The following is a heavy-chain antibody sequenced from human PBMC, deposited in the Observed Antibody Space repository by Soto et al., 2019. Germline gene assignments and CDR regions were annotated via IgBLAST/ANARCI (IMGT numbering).Heavy chain of an antibody. V-gene: IGHV3-74*01. Sequence: DVQLVESGGGLVEPGGSLRLSCAASGFTFSSYWMHWVRQAPGKGLVWVSRINSDGSSTSYADSVKGRFTISRDNAKNTLYLQMNSLRAEDTAVYYCARVRDDWAAERYFDYWGQGTLVTVSS. CDR3: ARVRDDWAAERYFDY. J-gene: IGHJ4*02. CDR1: GFTFSSYW. D-gene: IGHD6-13*01. CDR2: INSDGSST.